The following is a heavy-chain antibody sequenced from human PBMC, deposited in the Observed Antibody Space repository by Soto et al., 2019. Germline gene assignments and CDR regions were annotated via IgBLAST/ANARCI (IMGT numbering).Heavy chain of an antibody. CDR2: IDNAGTDS. CDR3: ARGWVGADV. Sequence: EVQLVESGGGLVQPGGSLRLSCAASGFTLSGRSMHWVRQAPGKGLVWVSGIDNAGTDSTYADSVKGRFTSSRDNAKNMLDLQMNSLRVEATAVYYCARGWVGADVWGKGTTVTVSS. J-gene: IGHJ6*04. V-gene: IGHV3-74*01. CDR1: GFTLSGRS. D-gene: IGHD4-17*01.